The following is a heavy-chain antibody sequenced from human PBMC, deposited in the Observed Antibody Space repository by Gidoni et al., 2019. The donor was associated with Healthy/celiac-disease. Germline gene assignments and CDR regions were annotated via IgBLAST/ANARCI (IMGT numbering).Heavy chain of an antibody. V-gene: IGHV3-21*01. CDR3: AREKLTYYDYVWGRGGARGDFDY. CDR2: ISSSSSYI. Sequence: WVSSISSSSSYIYYADSVKGRFTISRDNAKNSLYLQMNSLRAEDTAVYYCAREKLTYYDYVWGRGGARGDFDYWGQGTLVTVSS. J-gene: IGHJ4*02. D-gene: IGHD3-16*01.